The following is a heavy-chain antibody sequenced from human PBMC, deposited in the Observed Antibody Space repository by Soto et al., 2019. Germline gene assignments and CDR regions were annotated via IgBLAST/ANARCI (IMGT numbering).Heavy chain of an antibody. CDR2: INTNGVNR. CDR1: GFTFGNYA. Sequence: GGSLRLSCAASGFTFGNYAMSWVRQAPGKGLECVSTINTNGVNRHYADSVKGRFSVSRDNSKNTLSLQMNSLRAEDTAVYYCTKDCQHDSWGQGTLVTVSS. D-gene: IGHD2-2*01. J-gene: IGHJ5*01. CDR3: TKDCQHDS. V-gene: IGHV3-23*01.